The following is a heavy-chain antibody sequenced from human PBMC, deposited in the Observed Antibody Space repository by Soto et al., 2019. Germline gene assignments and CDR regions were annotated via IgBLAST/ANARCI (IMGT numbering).Heavy chain of an antibody. CDR2: IYHSGGT. CDR3: ARVNHYDFWSGYSYYFDY. D-gene: IGHD3-3*01. V-gene: IGHV4-30-2*01. CDR1: GGSISSGGYS. Sequence: SETLSLTCAVSGGSISSGGYSWSWIRQPPGKGLEWIGYIYHSGGTYYNPSLKSRVTISVDRSKNQFSLKLSSVTAADTAVYYCARVNHYDFWSGYSYYFDYWGQGTLVTVSS. J-gene: IGHJ4*02.